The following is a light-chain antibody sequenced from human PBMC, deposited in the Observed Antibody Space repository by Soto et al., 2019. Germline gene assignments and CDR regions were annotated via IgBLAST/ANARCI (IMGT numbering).Light chain of an antibody. V-gene: IGLV2-14*01. CDR2: EVS. CDR1: SSDVGGYNY. CDR3: ISFSSSRAYV. J-gene: IGLJ1*01. Sequence: QSALTQPASVSGSPGQSITISCTGTSSDVGGYNYVSWYQQHPGKAPKLMIHEVSNRPSGVSNRFSGSKSGNTASLTISGLQAEDEADYYCISFSSSRAYVFGTGTKVTVL.